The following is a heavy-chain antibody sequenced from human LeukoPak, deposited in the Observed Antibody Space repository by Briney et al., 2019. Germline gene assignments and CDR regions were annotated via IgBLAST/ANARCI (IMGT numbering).Heavy chain of an antibody. CDR2: INHSGST. D-gene: IGHD4-23*01. Sequence: SETPSLTCAVYGGSFSGYYWSWIRQPPGKGLEWIGEINHSGSTNYNPSLKSRVTISVDTPKNQFSLKLSSVTAADTAVYYCASTLTADYGGFCGWGQGTLVTVSS. J-gene: IGHJ4*02. CDR1: GGSFSGYY. V-gene: IGHV4-34*01. CDR3: ASTLTADYGGFCG.